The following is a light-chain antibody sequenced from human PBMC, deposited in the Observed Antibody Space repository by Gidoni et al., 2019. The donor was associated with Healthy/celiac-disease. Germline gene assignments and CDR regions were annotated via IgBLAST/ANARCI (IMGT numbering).Light chain of an antibody. V-gene: IGKV3-11*01. CDR3: QQRSNWPPNT. Sequence: ELVLTQSPATPSLFPGERATLSCRASQSVSSYLAWYQQKPGQAPRLLIYDASNRATGIPARFSGSRSGTDFTLTISSLEPEDFAVYYCQQRSNWPPNTFGGGTKVEIK. J-gene: IGKJ4*01. CDR1: QSVSSY. CDR2: DAS.